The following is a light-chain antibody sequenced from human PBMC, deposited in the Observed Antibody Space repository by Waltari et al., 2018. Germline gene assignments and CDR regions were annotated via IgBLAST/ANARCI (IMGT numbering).Light chain of an antibody. CDR1: QTISSY. V-gene: IGKV1-39*01. CDR2: GAS. Sequence: DIQMTQSPSSLSASVGDRVTISCRASQTISSYLNWYQQKPGKAPDLLIYGASGLQSGVPSRFSCRGSGTDFTLTISSLQPEDFATYYCQQSYSTPPYTFGQGTKLEIK. J-gene: IGKJ2*01. CDR3: QQSYSTPPYT.